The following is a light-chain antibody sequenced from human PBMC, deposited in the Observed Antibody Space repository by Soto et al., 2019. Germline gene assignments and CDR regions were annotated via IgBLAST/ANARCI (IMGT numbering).Light chain of an antibody. CDR1: SSDVGGYNF. V-gene: IGLV2-11*01. J-gene: IGLJ3*02. Sequence: SVLTQPRSVSGSPGQSVTISCTGTSSDVGGYNFVSWYQHHPGKAPILIIYDVSKRPSGVPDRFSGSKSGNTASLTISGLQADDEADYYCCSYAGSFTVVFGGGTKLTVL. CDR3: CSYAGSFTVV. CDR2: DVS.